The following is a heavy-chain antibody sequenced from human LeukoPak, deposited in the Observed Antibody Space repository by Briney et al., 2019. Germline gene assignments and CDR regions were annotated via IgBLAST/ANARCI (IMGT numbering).Heavy chain of an antibody. CDR2: ISSISSTI. CDR1: GFTFSSYS. J-gene: IGHJ6*03. CDR3: ARQRTYVFYYYMDV. Sequence: GGSLRLSCAASGFTFSSYSMNWVRQAPGKGLEWVSYISSISSTIYYADSVKGRFTISRDNAKNSLYLQMNSLRAEDTAVYYCARQRTYVFYYYMDVWGKGTTVTVSS. D-gene: IGHD3-16*01. V-gene: IGHV3-48*04.